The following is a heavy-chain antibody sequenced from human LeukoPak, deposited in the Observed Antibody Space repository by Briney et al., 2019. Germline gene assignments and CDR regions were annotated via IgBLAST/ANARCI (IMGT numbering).Heavy chain of an antibody. V-gene: IGHV3-7*01. J-gene: IGHJ3*02. CDR3: AKDFWSGWDAFDI. CDR2: INQDGSEK. D-gene: IGHD3-3*01. CDR1: GFTLSNYW. Sequence: GGSLRLSCAASGFTLSNYWMSWVRQAPGKGLEWVANINQDGSEKYYVDSVKGRFAISRDNTKNSLFLQMNSLRAEDTAVYYCAKDFWSGWDAFDIWGQGTMVTVSS.